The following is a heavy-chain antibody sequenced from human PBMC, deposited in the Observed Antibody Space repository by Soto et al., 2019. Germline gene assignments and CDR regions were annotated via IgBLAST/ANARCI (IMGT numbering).Heavy chain of an antibody. V-gene: IGHV1-46*02. CDR2: IHPSGGGS. J-gene: IGHJ4*02. CDR3: ARELDPYYGGNSLSLDY. D-gene: IGHD4-17*01. CDR1: GYTLNTYY. Sequence: ASVKVSFKPSGYTLNTYYLHWVRQAPGQGLEWMGIIHPSGGGSTYAQKFLGRVTMTRDTSTSTVYMELRSLRSDDAAVYFCARELDPYYGGNSLSLDYWGQGTQVTVSS.